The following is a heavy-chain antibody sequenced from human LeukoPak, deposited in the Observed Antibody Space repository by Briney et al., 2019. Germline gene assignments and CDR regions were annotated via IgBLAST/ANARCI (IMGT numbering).Heavy chain of an antibody. V-gene: IGHV3-64*01. D-gene: IGHD3-10*01. CDR2: ISSNGGST. CDR3: ARDRGGWFDP. J-gene: IGHJ5*02. CDR1: GFTFSSYA. Sequence: GGSLRLSCAASGFTFSSYAMHWVRQAPGKGLEYVSAISSNGGSTYYANSVKGRFTISRDNSKNTLYLQMGSLRAEDTAVYYCARDRGGWFDPWGQGTLVTVSS.